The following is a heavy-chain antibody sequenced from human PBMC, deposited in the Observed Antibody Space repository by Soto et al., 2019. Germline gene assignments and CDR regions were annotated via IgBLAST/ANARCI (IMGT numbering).Heavy chain of an antibody. CDR1: GGSFSGYY. J-gene: IGHJ4*02. V-gene: IGHV4-34*01. Sequence: QVQLQQWGAGLLKPSETLSLTCAVYGGSFSGYYWSWIRQPPGKGLEWIGEINHSGSTNYNPSLKSRVTISVDTSKNQFSLKLSSVTAADTAVYYCARDRRTNLRQQLPRYYFDYWGQGTLVTVSS. D-gene: IGHD6-13*01. CDR2: INHSGST. CDR3: ARDRRTNLRQQLPRYYFDY.